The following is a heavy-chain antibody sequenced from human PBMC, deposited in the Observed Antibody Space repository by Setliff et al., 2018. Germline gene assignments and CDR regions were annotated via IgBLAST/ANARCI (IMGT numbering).Heavy chain of an antibody. V-gene: IGHV1-18*01. CDR1: GYIFTKYR. Sequence: ASVKVSCKASGYIFTKYRITWVRQSPGQGLEWMGWISTRNDDTGYAQKFKGRVTLTTDTSTNTAYMELRSLRSDDTAVYYCARRSGDRGMTTGWPDDFDYWGRGTLVTVSS. CDR3: ARRSGDRGMTTGWPDDFDY. CDR2: ISTRNDDT. D-gene: IGHD4-17*01. J-gene: IGHJ4*01.